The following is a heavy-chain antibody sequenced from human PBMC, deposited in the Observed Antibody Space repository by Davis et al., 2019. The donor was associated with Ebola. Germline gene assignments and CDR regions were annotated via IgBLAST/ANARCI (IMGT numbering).Heavy chain of an antibody. CDR2: IYYSGST. V-gene: IGHV4-39*07. CDR3: ARDLWELFYGMDV. D-gene: IGHD1-26*01. J-gene: IGHJ6*04. CDR1: GGSISSSSYY. Sequence: GSLSLTCTVSGGSISSSSYYWGWIRQPPGKGLEWIGSIYYSGSTYYNPSLKSRVTISVDTSKNQFSLKLSSVTAADTAVYYCARDLWELFYGMDVWGKGTTVTVSS.